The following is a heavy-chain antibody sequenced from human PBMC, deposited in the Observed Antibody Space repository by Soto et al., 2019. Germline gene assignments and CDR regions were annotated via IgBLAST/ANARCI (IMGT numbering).Heavy chain of an antibody. CDR2: ISSSGSTI. V-gene: IGHV3-48*03. CDR1: GFTFSSYE. CDR3: ARGIPPLTAVAFDI. D-gene: IGHD2-2*01. J-gene: IGHJ3*02. Sequence: GSLRLSCAASGFTFSSYEMNWVRQAPGKGLEWVSYISSSGSTIYYADSVKGRFTISRDNAKNSLYLQMHSLRAEDTAVYYCARGIPPLTAVAFDIWGQGTMVTRLL.